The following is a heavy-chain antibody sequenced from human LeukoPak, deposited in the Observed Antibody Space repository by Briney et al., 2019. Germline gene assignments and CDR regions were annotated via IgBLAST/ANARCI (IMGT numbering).Heavy chain of an antibody. Sequence: GGSLRLSCAASGFTFSGYSMNWVRQAPGKGLEWVSSISSSSSYIYYADSVKGRFTISRGNAKNSLYLQMNSLRVEDTAVYYCARVGQLWSSINSRTNWFDPWGQGTLVTVSS. CDR1: GFTFSGYS. D-gene: IGHD5-18*01. V-gene: IGHV3-21*01. J-gene: IGHJ5*02. CDR2: ISSSSSYI. CDR3: ARVGQLWSSINSRTNWFDP.